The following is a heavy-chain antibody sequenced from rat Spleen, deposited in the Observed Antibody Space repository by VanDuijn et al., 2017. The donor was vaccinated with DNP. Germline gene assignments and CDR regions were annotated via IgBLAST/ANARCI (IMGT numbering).Heavy chain of an antibody. J-gene: IGHJ3*01. D-gene: IGHD4-1*01. CDR1: GSTFTTYT. CDR3: ARGPRTGGFAY. Sequence: QVQLQQSGAELAQPGSSVKISCKASGSTFTTYTMHWIKQTTGQALEWTGYIDPGSGGTKYNEKFKDKATLTVDKSSSTAYMQLSSLTPVDTAVYYCARGPRTGGFAYWGQGTLVTVSS. CDR2: IDPGSGGT. V-gene: IGHV1-57*01.